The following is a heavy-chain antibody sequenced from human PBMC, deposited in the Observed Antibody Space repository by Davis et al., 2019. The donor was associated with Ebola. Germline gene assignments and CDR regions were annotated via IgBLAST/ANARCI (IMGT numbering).Heavy chain of an antibody. D-gene: IGHD1-7*01. V-gene: IGHV4-31*03. CDR3: ARITGTTSHYYYGMDV. J-gene: IGHJ6*02. Sequence: SETLSLTCTVSGGSISSGGYYWSWIRQHPGKGLEWIGYIYYSGSTYYNPSLKSRVTISVDTSKNQFSLKLSSVTATDTAVYYCARITGTTSHYYYGMDVWGQGTTVTVSS. CDR1: GGSISSGGYY. CDR2: IYYSGST.